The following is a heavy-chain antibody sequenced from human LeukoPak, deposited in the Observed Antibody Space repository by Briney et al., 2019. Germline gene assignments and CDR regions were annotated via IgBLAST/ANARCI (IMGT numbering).Heavy chain of an antibody. CDR1: GFTFDDYA. D-gene: IGHD3-22*01. CDR2: ISWNSGSI. J-gene: IGHJ4*02. Sequence: PGRSLRLSCAASGFTFDDYAMHWVRQAPGKGLEWVSGISWNSGSIGYADSVKGRFTISRDNAKNSLYLQMNSLRAEDTALYYCAKELGNYYDSSGYSLDYWGQGTLVTVSS. CDR3: AKELGNYYDSSGYSLDY. V-gene: IGHV3-9*01.